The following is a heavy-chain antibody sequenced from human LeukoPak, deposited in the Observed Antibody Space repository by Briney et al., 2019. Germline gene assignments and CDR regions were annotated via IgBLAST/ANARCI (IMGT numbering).Heavy chain of an antibody. D-gene: IGHD3-10*01. CDR1: GFTFSSYA. CDR2: ISGSGGST. Sequence: GGSLRLSCAASGFTFSSYAMRWVRQAPGKGLEWVSAISGSGGSTYYADSVKGRFTISRDNSKNTLYLQMNSLRAEDTAVYYCAKLPDKWFGDRSVYWGQGTLVTVSS. CDR3: AKLPDKWFGDRSVY. J-gene: IGHJ4*02. V-gene: IGHV3-23*01.